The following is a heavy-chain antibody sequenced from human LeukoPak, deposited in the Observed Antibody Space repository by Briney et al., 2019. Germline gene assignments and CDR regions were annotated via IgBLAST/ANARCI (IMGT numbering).Heavy chain of an antibody. D-gene: IGHD2-2*01. J-gene: IGHJ5*02. CDR2: IIPILGIA. Sequence: SVKLSCKASGGTFSSYAVSWVRQAPGQGLEWMGRIIPILGIANYAQKFQGRVTITADKSTNTAYMELSSLRSEDTAVYYCARGEDIVVVPAASNWFDPWGQGTLVTVSS. CDR1: GGTFSSYA. V-gene: IGHV1-69*04. CDR3: ARGEDIVVVPAASNWFDP.